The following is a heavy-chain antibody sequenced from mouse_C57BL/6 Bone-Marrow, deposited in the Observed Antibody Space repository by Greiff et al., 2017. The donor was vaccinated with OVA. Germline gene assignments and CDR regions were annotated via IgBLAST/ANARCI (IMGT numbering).Heavy chain of an antibody. D-gene: IGHD2-2*01. V-gene: IGHV5-9*01. Sequence: EVKLMESGGGLVKPGGSLKLSCAASGFTFSSYTMSWVRQTPEKRLEWVATISGGGGNTYYPDSVTGRFPISRDNAKNTLYLQMSSLRSEDTALYYCARHGVKDYWGQGTTLTVSS. J-gene: IGHJ2*01. CDR3: ARHGVKDY. CDR2: ISGGGGNT. CDR1: GFTFSSYT.